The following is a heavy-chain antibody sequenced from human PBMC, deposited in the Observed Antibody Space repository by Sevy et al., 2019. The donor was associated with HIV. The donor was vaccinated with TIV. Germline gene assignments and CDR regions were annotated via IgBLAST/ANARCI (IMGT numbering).Heavy chain of an antibody. CDR2: IIPRVGLT. J-gene: IGHJ4*02. CDR1: GGSLSDYG. D-gene: IGHD2-21*01. CDR3: ASVRPCGGDCYFFDS. V-gene: IGHV1-69*10. Sequence: ASVKVSCKASGGSLSDYGMNWVRQAPGQGLEWTGGIIPRVGLTNYAQKFHDRVTITADESTSTVYIEVRRLTSEDTGVYYCASVRPCGGDCYFFDSWGQGTRVTVSS.